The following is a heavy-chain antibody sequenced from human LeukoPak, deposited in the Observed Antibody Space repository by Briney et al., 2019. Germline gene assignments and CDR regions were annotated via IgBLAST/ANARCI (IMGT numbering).Heavy chain of an antibody. CDR3: AKERLDSSGLEY. CDR2: IYSGGST. D-gene: IGHD6-19*01. Sequence: GGSLRLSCAASGFTVSSNYMSWVRQAPGKGPEWVSVIYSGGSTYYADSVKGRFTISRDNSKNTLYLQMNSLRAEDTAVYYCAKERLDSSGLEYWGQGTLVTVSS. J-gene: IGHJ4*02. V-gene: IGHV3-53*01. CDR1: GFTVSSNY.